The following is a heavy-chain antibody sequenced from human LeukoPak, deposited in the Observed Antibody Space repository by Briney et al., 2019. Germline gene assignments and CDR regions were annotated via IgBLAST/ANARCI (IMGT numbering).Heavy chain of an antibody. J-gene: IGHJ5*02. CDR2: IYYSGST. Sequence: SETLSLTCTVSGGSISSYYWSWIRQPPGKGLEWIGYIYYSGSTNYNPSLKSRVTISVDTSKNQFSLKLSSVTAADTAVYYCARAVGITIFGVVSTGWFDPWGQGTLVTVSS. V-gene: IGHV4-59*01. D-gene: IGHD3-3*01. CDR3: ARAVGITIFGVVSTGWFDP. CDR1: GGSISSYY.